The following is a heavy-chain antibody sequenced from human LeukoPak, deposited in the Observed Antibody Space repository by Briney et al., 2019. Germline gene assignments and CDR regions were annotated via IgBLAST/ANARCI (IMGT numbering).Heavy chain of an antibody. J-gene: IGHJ4*02. CDR2: ISSSSSYI. CDR1: GFTFSSYS. CDR3: ARDGPLKSSGYYYKRTFDY. Sequence: GGSLRLSCAASGFTFSSYSMNWVRQAPGKGLEWVSSISSSSSYIYYADSVKGRFTISRDNAKNSLYLQMNSLRAEDTAVYYCARDGPLKSSGYYYKRTFDYWGQGTLVTVSS. D-gene: IGHD3-22*01. V-gene: IGHV3-21*01.